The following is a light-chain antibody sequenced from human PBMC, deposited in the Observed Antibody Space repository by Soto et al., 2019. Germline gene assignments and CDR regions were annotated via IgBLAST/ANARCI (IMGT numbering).Light chain of an antibody. Sequence: DIVMTQTPLSLSVTPGQPASISCKSSQSLLHSDGKIYMYWYLQRPGQPPQLLIHEVSNRFSGGPDTCSGSGSWTDFTLKISRVEPEDVGIFYCMQTLHIPLTFSGGTKVEIK. CDR2: EVS. CDR1: QSLLHSDGKIY. V-gene: IGKV2D-29*01. J-gene: IGKJ4*01. CDR3: MQTLHIPLT.